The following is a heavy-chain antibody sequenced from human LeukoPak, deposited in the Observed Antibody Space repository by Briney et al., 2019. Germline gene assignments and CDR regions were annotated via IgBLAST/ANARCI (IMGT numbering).Heavy chain of an antibody. Sequence: GESLKISCKGSGYSFTSNWIGWVRQMPGKGLEWMGIIYPGDANIDIGYSPSFQGQVTISADKSISTAYLQWSSLRASDTAMYYCARQRSRDGYNYDGFDIWGQGTMVTVSS. CDR1: GYSFTSNW. J-gene: IGHJ3*02. CDR3: ARQRSRDGYNYDGFDI. V-gene: IGHV5-51*01. D-gene: IGHD5-24*01. CDR2: IYPGDANIDI.